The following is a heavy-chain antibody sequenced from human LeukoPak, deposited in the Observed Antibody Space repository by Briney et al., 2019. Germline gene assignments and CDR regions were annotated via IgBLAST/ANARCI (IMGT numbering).Heavy chain of an antibody. D-gene: IGHD2-21*02. V-gene: IGHV1-2*06. CDR3: ARFCGGDCYRN. Sequence: GASVKVSCKASGYTFTGYYMHWVRQAPGQRLEWMGRINPNSGGTNYAQKFQGRVTMTRDASISTAYMELSRPRSDDTAVYYCARFCGGDCYRNWGQGTPVTVSS. CDR1: GYTFTGYY. CDR2: INPNSGGT. J-gene: IGHJ4*02.